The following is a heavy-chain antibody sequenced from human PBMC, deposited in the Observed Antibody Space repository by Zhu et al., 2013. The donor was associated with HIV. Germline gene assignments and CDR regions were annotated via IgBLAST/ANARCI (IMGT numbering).Heavy chain of an antibody. V-gene: IGHV1-8*01. J-gene: IGHJ4*02. CDR3: ARARVVPAAMFYYDSSGYPXDFDY. Sequence: QVQLVQSGAEVKKPGASVKVSCKASGYTFTSYDINWVRQATGQGLEWMGWMNPNSGNTGYAQKFQGRVTMTRNTSISTAYMELSSLRSEDTAVYYCARARVVPAAMFYYDSSGYPXDFDYWGQGTLVHRL. CDR2: MNPNSGNT. CDR1: GYTFTSYD. D-gene: IGHD3-22*01.